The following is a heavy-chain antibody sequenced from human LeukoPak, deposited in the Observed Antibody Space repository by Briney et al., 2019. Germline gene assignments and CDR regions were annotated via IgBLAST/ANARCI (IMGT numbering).Heavy chain of an antibody. Sequence: GGSLRLSCAASGFTFSSYSMNWVRQAPGKGLEWVGRTRNKANSYTTEYAASVKGRFTITRDDSKNSLYLQMDSLRTEDTAVYYCTRVSKNWNPPVYFDYWGQGTLVTVSS. V-gene: IGHV3-72*01. J-gene: IGHJ4*02. CDR3: TRVSKNWNPPVYFDY. CDR1: GFTFSSYS. D-gene: IGHD1-1*01. CDR2: TRNKANSYTT.